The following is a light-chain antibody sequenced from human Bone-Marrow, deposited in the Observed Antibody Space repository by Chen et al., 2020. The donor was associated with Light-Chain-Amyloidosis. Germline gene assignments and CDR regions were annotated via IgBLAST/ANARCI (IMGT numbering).Light chain of an antibody. CDR3: QQYGTSPLT. CDR2: GSS. J-gene: IGKJ4*01. Sequence: EIVLTQPPGTLSLSPGEGANLACRASQTISSNYLTWYQQKFGQAPRLLIYGSSSRATGIPDRFTGSGSGTDFTLTINRLEPEDFAMYYCQQYGTSPLTFDGGTKVEIK. V-gene: IGKV3-20*01. CDR1: QTISSNY.